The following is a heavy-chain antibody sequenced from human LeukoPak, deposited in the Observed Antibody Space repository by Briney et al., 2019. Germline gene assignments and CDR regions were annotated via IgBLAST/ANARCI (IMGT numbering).Heavy chain of an antibody. Sequence: ASVKVSCKASGYTFTGYYMHWVRQAPGQGLEWMGWINPNSGGTNYAQKFQGRVTMTRDTSISTAYMELSRLRSDDTAVYYCAKTQDSNTWSTNNWFDSWGQGTLVTVSS. CDR1: GYTFTGYY. D-gene: IGHD6-13*01. CDR2: INPNSGGT. J-gene: IGHJ5*01. V-gene: IGHV1-2*02. CDR3: AKTQDSNTWSTNNWFDS.